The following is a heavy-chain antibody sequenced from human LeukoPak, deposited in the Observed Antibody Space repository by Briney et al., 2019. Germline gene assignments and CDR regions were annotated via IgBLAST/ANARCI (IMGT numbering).Heavy chain of an antibody. CDR3: ARGPLRYCSGGSCYSRWFDP. J-gene: IGHJ5*02. CDR2: INHSGST. Sequence: SETLSLTCAVYGGSFSGYYWSWIRQPPGKVLEWIGEINHSGSTNYNPSLKSRVTISVDTSKNQFSLKLSSVTAADTAVYYCARGPLRYCSGGSCYSRWFDPWGQGTLVTVSS. D-gene: IGHD2-15*01. CDR1: GGSFSGYY. V-gene: IGHV4-34*01.